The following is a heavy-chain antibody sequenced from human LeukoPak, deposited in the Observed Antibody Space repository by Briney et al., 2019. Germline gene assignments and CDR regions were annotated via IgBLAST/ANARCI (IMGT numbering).Heavy chain of an antibody. Sequence: PGGSLRLSCAASGFTFSSYAMHWVRQAPGKGLEWVAVISYDGSNKYYADSVKGRFTISRDNSKNTLYLQMNSLRAEDTAVYYCARVRRGLNDDVVTAILNPTHWYFDLWGRGTLVTVSS. J-gene: IGHJ2*01. CDR2: ISYDGSNK. CDR3: ARVRRGLNDDVVTAILNPTHWYFDL. D-gene: IGHD2-21*02. V-gene: IGHV3-30-3*01. CDR1: GFTFSSYA.